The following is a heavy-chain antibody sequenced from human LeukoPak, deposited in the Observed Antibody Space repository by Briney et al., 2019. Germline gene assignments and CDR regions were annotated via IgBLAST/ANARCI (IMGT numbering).Heavy chain of an antibody. J-gene: IGHJ4*02. Sequence: GASVKVSCKASGYTFTSYGISCVRQAPGQGLEWMGWINPNSGGTNYAQKFQGRVTMTRDTSISTAYMELSRLRSDDTAVYYCAREKSGDIVVAYPGFDYWGQGTLVTVSS. CDR1: GYTFTSYG. V-gene: IGHV1-2*02. D-gene: IGHD2-15*01. CDR2: INPNSGGT. CDR3: AREKSGDIVVAYPGFDY.